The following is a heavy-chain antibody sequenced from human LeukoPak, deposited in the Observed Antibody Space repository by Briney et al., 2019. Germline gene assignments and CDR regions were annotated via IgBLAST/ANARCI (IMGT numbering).Heavy chain of an antibody. V-gene: IGHV1-18*01. CDR3: ARGFSYGGYVD. J-gene: IGHJ4*02. CDR2: ISAYNGNT. CDR1: GGTFSSYA. Sequence: GASVKVSCKASGGTFSSYAISWVRQAPGQGLEWMGWISAYNGNTNYAQKLQGRVTMTTDTSTSTAYMELRSLRSDDTAVYYCARGFSYGGYVDWGQGTLVTVSS. D-gene: IGHD5-12*01.